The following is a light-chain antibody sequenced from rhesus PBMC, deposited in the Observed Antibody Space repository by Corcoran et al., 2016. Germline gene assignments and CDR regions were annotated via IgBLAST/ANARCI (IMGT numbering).Light chain of an antibody. CDR3: QQRNSYPRT. CDR1: QGISSY. J-gene: IGKJ1*01. CDR2: DAS. Sequence: DIQLTQSPSSLSASVGDRVTITCRASQGISSYLAWYQQKSGKAPKLLIYDASNLQSGVPSRFSGRGSGKEITLTISSLQPEDFATYYWQQRNSYPRTFGQGTKVEIK. V-gene: IGKV1-38*01.